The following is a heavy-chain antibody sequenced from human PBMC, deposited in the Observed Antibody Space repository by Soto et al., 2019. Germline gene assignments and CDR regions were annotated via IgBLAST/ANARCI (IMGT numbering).Heavy chain of an antibody. CDR3: ARAEIPSTMDSSYYYYGMDV. CDR2: IIPIFGTA. CDR1: GGTFSSYA. Sequence: QVQLVQSGAEVKKPGSSVKVSCKASGGTFSSYAISWVRQAPGQGLEWMGGIIPIFGTANYAQKFQGRVTITADESTSTAYMEVSSLRSEDTAVYYCARAEIPSTMDSSYYYYGMDVWGQGTTVTVSS. V-gene: IGHV1-69*01. J-gene: IGHJ6*02. D-gene: IGHD3-10*01.